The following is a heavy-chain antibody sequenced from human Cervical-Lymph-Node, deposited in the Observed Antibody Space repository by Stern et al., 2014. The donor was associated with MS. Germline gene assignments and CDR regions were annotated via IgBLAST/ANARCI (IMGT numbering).Heavy chain of an antibody. J-gene: IGHJ4*02. CDR3: AREGGDDFWTGYPIDY. Sequence: EVQLLESGGGLVQPGGSLRLSCAASGFTFSNYPMHWVRQAPGKGLEHISTISSNGTSTNDANSAKGRVTISRDNSKNTLYLQMGSLRTDDMAVYYCAREGGDDFWTGYPIDYWGQGTLVTVSS. CDR1: GFTFSNYP. V-gene: IGHV3-64*01. CDR2: ISSNGTST. D-gene: IGHD3/OR15-3a*01.